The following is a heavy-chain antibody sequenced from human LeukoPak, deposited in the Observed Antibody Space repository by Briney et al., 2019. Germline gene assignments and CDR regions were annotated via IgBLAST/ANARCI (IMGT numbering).Heavy chain of an antibody. CDR3: ARLVGYCSSTSCYSFDY. Sequence: SETLSLTCTVSGGSISSNNYYWGWIRQPPGKGLEWIGSIYYSGSTYYNPSLKSRVTISVDTSKNQFSLKLSSVTAADTAVYYCARLVGYCSSTSCYSFDYWGQGTLVTVSS. D-gene: IGHD2-2*03. CDR1: GGSISSNNYY. V-gene: IGHV4-39*01. J-gene: IGHJ4*02. CDR2: IYYSGST.